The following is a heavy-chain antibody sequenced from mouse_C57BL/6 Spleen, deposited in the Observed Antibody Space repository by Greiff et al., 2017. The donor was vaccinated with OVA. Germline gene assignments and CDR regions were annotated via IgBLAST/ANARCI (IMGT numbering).Heavy chain of an antibody. J-gene: IGHJ4*01. CDR3: ARNYYGNYERGYYAMDY. V-gene: IGHV1-15*01. D-gene: IGHD2-1*01. CDR2: IDPETGGT. Sequence: QVQLQQSGAELVRPGASVTLSCKASGYTFTDYEMHWVKQTPVHGLEWIGAIDPETGGTAYNQKFKGKAILTADKSSSTAYMELRSLTSEDSAVYYCARNYYGNYERGYYAMDYWGQGTSVTVSS. CDR1: GYTFTDYE.